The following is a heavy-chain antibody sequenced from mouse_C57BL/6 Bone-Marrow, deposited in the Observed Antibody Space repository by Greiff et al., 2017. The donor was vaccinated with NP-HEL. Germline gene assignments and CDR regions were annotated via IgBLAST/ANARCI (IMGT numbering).Heavy chain of an antibody. D-gene: IGHD1-1*01. J-gene: IGHJ1*03. CDR3: ARDYGSGVWYFDV. Sequence: DVMLVESEGGLVQPGSSMKLSCTASGFTFSDYYMAWVRQVPEKGLEWVANINYDGSSTYYLDSLKSRFIISRDNAKNILYLQMSSLKSEDTATYYCARDYGSGVWYFDVWGTGTTVTVSS. V-gene: IGHV5-16*01. CDR1: GFTFSDYY. CDR2: INYDGSST.